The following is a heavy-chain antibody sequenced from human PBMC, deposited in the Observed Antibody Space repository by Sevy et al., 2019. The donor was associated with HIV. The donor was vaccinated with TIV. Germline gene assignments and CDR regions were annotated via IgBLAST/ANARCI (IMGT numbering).Heavy chain of an antibody. CDR3: ARVTGTTKDLTSGMDV. CDR2: IWYDGSNK. D-gene: IGHD1-7*01. V-gene: IGHV3-33*01. Sequence: GGSQRLSCAASGFTFSSYGMHWVRQAPGKGLEWVAVIWYDGSNKYYADSVKGRFTISRDNSKNTLYLQMNSLRAEDTAVYYCARVTGTTKDLTSGMDVWGQGTTVTVSS. J-gene: IGHJ6*02. CDR1: GFTFSSYG.